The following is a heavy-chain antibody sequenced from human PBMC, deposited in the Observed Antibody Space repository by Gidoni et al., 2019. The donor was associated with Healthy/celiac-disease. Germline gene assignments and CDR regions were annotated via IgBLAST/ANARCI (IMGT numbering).Heavy chain of an antibody. J-gene: IGHJ6*02. V-gene: IGHV3-48*02. D-gene: IGHD2-2*01. CDR3: ARDLVVVPAAMSYYYGMDV. CDR2: ISSSSSTI. Sequence: EVQLVESGGGLVQPGGSLRLSCAASGFTFSSYSMNWVRQAPGKGLELVSYISSSSSTIYYADSVKGRFTISRDNAKNSLYLQMNSLRDEDTAVYYCARDLVVVPAAMSYYYGMDVWGQGTTVTVSS. CDR1: GFTFSSYS.